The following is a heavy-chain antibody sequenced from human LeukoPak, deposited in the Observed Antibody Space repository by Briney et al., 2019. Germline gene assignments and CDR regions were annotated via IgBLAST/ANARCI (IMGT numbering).Heavy chain of an antibody. Sequence: SETLSLTCTVSGGSISSYYWSWIRQPPGKGLEWIGYIYYSGSTNYNPSLKSRVTISVDTSKNQFSLKLSSVTAADTAVYYCARPYQLLSWFDPWGQGTLVTVSS. CDR2: IYYSGST. D-gene: IGHD2-2*01. CDR3: ARPYQLLSWFDP. CDR1: GGSISSYY. J-gene: IGHJ5*02. V-gene: IGHV4-59*12.